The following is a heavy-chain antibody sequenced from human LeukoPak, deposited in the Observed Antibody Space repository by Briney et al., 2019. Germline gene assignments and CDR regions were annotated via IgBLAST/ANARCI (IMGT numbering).Heavy chain of an antibody. Sequence: SETLSLTCAVYGGSFSGYYWSWIRQPPGKGLEWIGEISHSGSTNYSPSLKSRVTISVDTSKSQFSLKLSSVTAADTAVYYCARYDFWSGYYLDYWGQGTLVTVSS. CDR2: ISHSGST. D-gene: IGHD3-3*01. CDR3: ARYDFWSGYYLDY. J-gene: IGHJ4*02. V-gene: IGHV4-34*01. CDR1: GGSFSGYY.